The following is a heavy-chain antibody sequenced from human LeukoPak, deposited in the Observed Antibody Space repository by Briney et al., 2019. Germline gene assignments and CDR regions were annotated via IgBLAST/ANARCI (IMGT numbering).Heavy chain of an antibody. V-gene: IGHV4-31*03. CDR3: ARTEYCSSTSCYEGGWFDP. D-gene: IGHD2-2*01. Sequence: SETLSLTCTVSGGSISSGGYYWSWIHQHPGKGLEWIGYIYYSGSTYYNPSLKSRVTISVETSKNQFSLKLSSVTAADTAVYYCARTEYCSSTSCYEGGWFDPWGQGTLVTVSS. J-gene: IGHJ5*02. CDR1: GGSISSGGYY. CDR2: IYYSGST.